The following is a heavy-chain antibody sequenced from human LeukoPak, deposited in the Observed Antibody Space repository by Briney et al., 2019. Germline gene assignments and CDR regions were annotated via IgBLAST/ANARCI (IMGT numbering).Heavy chain of an antibody. D-gene: IGHD5-18*01. Sequence: GGSLRLSCAASGFTFSSYGMHWVRQAPGKGLEWVAVISYDGSNKYYADSAKGRFTISRDNSKNTLYLQMNSLRAEDTAVYYCAKVGSDTAMDSFDYWGQGTLVTVSS. CDR3: AKVGSDTAMDSFDY. CDR2: ISYDGSNK. CDR1: GFTFSSYG. J-gene: IGHJ4*02. V-gene: IGHV3-30*18.